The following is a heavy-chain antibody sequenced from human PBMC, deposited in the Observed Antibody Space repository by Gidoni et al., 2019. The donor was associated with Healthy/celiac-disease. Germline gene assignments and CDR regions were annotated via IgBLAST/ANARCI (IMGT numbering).Heavy chain of an antibody. CDR1: GSTLTELS. Sequence: QVQLVQSGAAVTKPWASVKVSCQVSGSTLTELSMHWVRQAPGKGLEWMGGFDPEDGETIYAQKFQGRVTMTEDTSTDTAYMELSSLRSEDTAVYYCATKYSSSWYYFDYWGQGTLVTVSS. D-gene: IGHD6-13*01. CDR3: ATKYSSSWYYFDY. CDR2: FDPEDGET. J-gene: IGHJ4*02. V-gene: IGHV1-24*01.